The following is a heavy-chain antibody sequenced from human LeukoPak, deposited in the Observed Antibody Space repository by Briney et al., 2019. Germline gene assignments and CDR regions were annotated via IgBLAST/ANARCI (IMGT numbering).Heavy chain of an antibody. CDR3: ARQSYNYCSGGSCYPNFDY. CDR2: IYPGDSDT. D-gene: IGHD2-15*01. V-gene: IGHV5-51*01. J-gene: IGHJ4*02. CDR1: GYNFTSYW. Sequence: GESLKISCKGSGYNFTSYWIGWVRQMPGKGPEWMGIIYPGDSDTRYSPSFQGQVTISADKSISTAYLQWSSLKASDTAMYYCARQSYNYCSGGSCYPNFDYWGQGTLVTVSS.